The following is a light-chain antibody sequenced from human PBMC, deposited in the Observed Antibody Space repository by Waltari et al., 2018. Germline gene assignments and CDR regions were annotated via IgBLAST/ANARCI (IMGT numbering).Light chain of an antibody. V-gene: IGKV1-9*01. CDR1: QGISSN. CDR3: QQLNSYPIT. J-gene: IGKJ5*01. Sequence: MGLTQSPSSLSASVGDRVTITCRASQGISSNLAWYQQKPGKAPKLLISAASTLQSGIPLRFSGSGSGTDFTLTISSLQPEDFATYYCQQLNSYPITFGQGTRLEIK. CDR2: AAS.